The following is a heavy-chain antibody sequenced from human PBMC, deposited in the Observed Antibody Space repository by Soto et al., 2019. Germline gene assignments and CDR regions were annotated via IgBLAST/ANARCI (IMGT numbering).Heavy chain of an antibody. Sequence: SETLSLTCTVSGDSITTTSYYWGWIRQPPGKGLEWIGNIYYSVGTYYNPSLKSRVTISVDTSKNQFSLKLSSVTAADTAVYYCARHGLVRGALGGSGYWGQGTLVTVSS. CDR3: ARHGLVRGALGGSGY. J-gene: IGHJ4*02. CDR2: IYYSVGT. V-gene: IGHV4-39*01. D-gene: IGHD3-10*01. CDR1: GDSITTTSYY.